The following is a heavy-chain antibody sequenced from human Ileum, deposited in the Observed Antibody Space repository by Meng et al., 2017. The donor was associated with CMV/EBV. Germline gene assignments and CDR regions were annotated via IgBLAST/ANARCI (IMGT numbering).Heavy chain of an antibody. CDR3: ARDQMQFYSSFSKGYFDY. CDR1: GDSISSSSYY. J-gene: IGHJ4*02. D-gene: IGHD6-19*01. V-gene: IGHV4-39*07. Sequence: QLQLQESGPGLVKPSETLSLTCTVPGDSISSSSYYWGWIRQSPGKGLEWIGTIYYTESTYYNPSLSSRVTMSLDTSTNQFSLQLTSVTAADTAIYYCARDQMQFYSSFSKGYFDYWGRGTLVTVSS. CDR2: IYYTEST.